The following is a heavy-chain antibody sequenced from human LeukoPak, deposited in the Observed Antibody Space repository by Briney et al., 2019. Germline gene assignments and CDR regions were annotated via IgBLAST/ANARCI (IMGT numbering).Heavy chain of an antibody. Sequence: ASVKVSCKASGYTFTSYYMHWVRQAPGQGLEWMGIINPSGGSTSYAQKFQGRVTMTRDTSTNTVYMELSSLRSEDTAVYYCARGSLYSSSWSGSSYYYYYMDVWGKGTTVTVSS. V-gene: IGHV1-46*01. CDR2: INPSGGST. D-gene: IGHD6-13*01. CDR1: GYTFTSYY. J-gene: IGHJ6*03. CDR3: ARGSLYSSSWSGSSYYYYYMDV.